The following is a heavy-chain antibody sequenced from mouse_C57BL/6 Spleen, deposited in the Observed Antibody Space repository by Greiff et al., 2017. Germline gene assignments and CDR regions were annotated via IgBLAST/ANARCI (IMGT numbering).Heavy chain of an antibody. CDR2: IWSDGST. D-gene: IGHD2-10*01. V-gene: IGHV2-6*03. J-gene: IGHJ4*01. CDR1: GFSLTSYG. CDR3: ARAFYGNYAMDY. Sequence: VNVVESGPGLVAPSQSLSITCTVSGFSLTSYGVHWVRQPPGKGLEWLVVIWSDGSTTYNSALKSRLSISKYNSKSQVFLKMNSLQTDDTAMYYCARAFYGNYAMDYWGQGTSVTVSS.